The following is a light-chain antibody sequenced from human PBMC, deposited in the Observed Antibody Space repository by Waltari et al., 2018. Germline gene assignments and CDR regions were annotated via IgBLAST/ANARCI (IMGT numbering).Light chain of an antibody. J-gene: IGLJ3*02. CDR3: ETGGHGTWV. Sequence: QLVLTQSPSASSSLRAAVKPTCTLTRRHSSNIIAELQQQPGKGPRYLMKGNSDGSHRKGDDIPDRFSGSSSGAERYLTISSLQSEDEADYYCETGGHGTWVFGGGTKLTVL. CDR2: GNSDGSH. V-gene: IGLV4-69*01. CDR1: RRHSSNI.